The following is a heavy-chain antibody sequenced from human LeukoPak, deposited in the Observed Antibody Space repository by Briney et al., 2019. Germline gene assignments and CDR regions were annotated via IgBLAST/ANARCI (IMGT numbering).Heavy chain of an antibody. CDR1: GFTFSSSG. Sequence: GGSLRLSCAASGFTFSSSGMSWVCQAPGKGLEWVTAISGGGGSTYYADSVKGRFTISRDNSKNTLYLQMNSLRAEDTAVYYCARTKTVTFGVVPDWGQGTLVTVSS. D-gene: IGHD3-3*01. V-gene: IGHV3-23*01. CDR3: ARTKTVTFGVVPD. CDR2: ISGGGGST. J-gene: IGHJ4*02.